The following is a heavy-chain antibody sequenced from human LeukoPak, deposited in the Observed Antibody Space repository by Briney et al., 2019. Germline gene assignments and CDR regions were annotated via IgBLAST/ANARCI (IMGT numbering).Heavy chain of an antibody. CDR1: GFTFRDYF. D-gene: IGHD3-16*01. Sequence: GGSLRLSCAASGFTFRDYFMAWVRQAPGKGLVWLSSIRNTGTNTYYADSVKGRFIISRDNSKNTLHLEMSSLGAEDTAVYYCAKDGGAGGSYFRAFDYWGQGALVTVSS. J-gene: IGHJ4*02. CDR2: IRNTGTNT. V-gene: IGHV3-23*01. CDR3: AKDGGAGGSYFRAFDY.